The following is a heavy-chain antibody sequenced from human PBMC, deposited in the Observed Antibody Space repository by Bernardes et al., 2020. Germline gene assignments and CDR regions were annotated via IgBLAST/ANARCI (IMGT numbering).Heavy chain of an antibody. Sequence: GASLKISSKGSGYSFTSYWIGWVRPMPGKGLEWMGIIYPGDSDTRYSPSFQGQVTISADKSISTAYLQWSSLKASDTAMYYCARVYPGSYSDYWGQGTLVTVSS. CDR3: ARVYPGSYSDY. V-gene: IGHV5-51*01. CDR1: GYSFTSYW. D-gene: IGHD3-10*01. J-gene: IGHJ4*02. CDR2: IYPGDSDT.